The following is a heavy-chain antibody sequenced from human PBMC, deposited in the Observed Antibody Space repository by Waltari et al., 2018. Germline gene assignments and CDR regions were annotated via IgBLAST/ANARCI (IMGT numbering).Heavy chain of an antibody. J-gene: IGHJ4*02. V-gene: IGHV3-7*04. CDR2: INQDGSGR. Sequence: ALMVVSGAGLAQPWGSRMLACSVSGFTLSSFWMSWARPAPGKGLEWVANINQDGSGRYYMDSVKGRFTISRDNAKNSVYLQMNSLRAEDTAVYYCQRGDYWGQGTLVTVSS. CDR3: QRGDY. CDR1: GFTLSSFW.